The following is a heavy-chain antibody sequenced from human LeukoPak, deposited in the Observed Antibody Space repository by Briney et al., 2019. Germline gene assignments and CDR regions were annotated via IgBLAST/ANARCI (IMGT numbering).Heavy chain of an antibody. D-gene: IGHD2-2*01. CDR2: ISSSSSYI. J-gene: IGHJ3*02. CDR3: ARDLLALLDIVVVPATDAFDI. V-gene: IGHV3-21*01. Sequence: GGSLRLSCAASGFTFSSYSMNWVRQAPGKGLEWVSSISSSSSYIYYADSVKGRFTISRDNAKNSLYLQMNSLRAEDTAVYYCARDLLALLDIVVVPATDAFDIWGQGTMVTVSS. CDR1: GFTFSSYS.